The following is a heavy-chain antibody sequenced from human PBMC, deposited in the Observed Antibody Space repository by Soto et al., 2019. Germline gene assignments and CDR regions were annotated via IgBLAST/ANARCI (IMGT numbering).Heavy chain of an antibody. D-gene: IGHD2-15*01. CDR2: IHYTGAT. CDR1: SGSINNSL. CDR3: VRVAGGSLFDY. Sequence: PSETLSLTCTVSSGSINNSLWTCVRQPPGKRLEWIGYIHYTGATDSNPSLRGRVTMSMETSKNQFSLTLSSVTAADTAVYYCVRVAGGSLFDYWGPG. V-gene: IGHV4-59*01. J-gene: IGHJ4*02.